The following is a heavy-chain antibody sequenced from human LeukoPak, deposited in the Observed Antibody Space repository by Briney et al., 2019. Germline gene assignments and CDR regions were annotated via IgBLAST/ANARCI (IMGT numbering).Heavy chain of an antibody. V-gene: IGHV4-39*01. CDR3: ARPPRDAYNPPYFAC. J-gene: IGHJ4*02. D-gene: IGHD5-24*01. Sequence: SETLSLTCSVSGGTISSSSYYWGWIRQPPGKGLEWIGSIYYSGNTYFNPSLKSRVIISVDTSKNQFSLKLNSVTAADTAVYYCARPPRDAYNPPYFACWAQGILATVSS. CDR1: GGTISSSSYY. CDR2: IYYSGNT.